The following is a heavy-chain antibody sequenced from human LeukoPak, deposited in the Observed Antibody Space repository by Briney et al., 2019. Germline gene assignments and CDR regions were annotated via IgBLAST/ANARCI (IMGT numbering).Heavy chain of an antibody. J-gene: IGHJ4*02. CDR2: INDDETST. D-gene: IGHD1-26*01. Sequence: GGSLRLSCAASGFSFSSSWMHWVRQVPGKGLEWVSRINDDETSTTYAESVKGRFTISRDNAKNTLFLQMNSLRAEDTAVYYCATTGSGSYYDYWGQGTLVTVSS. CDR3: ATTGSGSYYDY. V-gene: IGHV3-74*01. CDR1: GFSFSSSW.